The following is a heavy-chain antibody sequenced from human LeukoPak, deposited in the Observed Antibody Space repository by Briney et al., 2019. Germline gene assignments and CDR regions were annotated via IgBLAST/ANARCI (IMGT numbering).Heavy chain of an antibody. CDR3: ATDKGYYGSSGYFGLYAFDI. J-gene: IGHJ3*02. CDR1: GYTLTELS. D-gene: IGHD3-22*01. Sequence: ASVKVSCKVSGYTLTELSMHWVRQAPGKGLEWMGGFDPEDGETIYAQKFQGRVTMTEDTSTDTAYMELSGLRSEDTAVYYCATDKGYYGSSGYFGLYAFDIWGQGTMVTVSS. V-gene: IGHV1-24*01. CDR2: FDPEDGET.